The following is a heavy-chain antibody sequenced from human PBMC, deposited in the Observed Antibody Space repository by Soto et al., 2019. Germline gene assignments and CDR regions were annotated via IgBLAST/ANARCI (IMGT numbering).Heavy chain of an antibody. CDR3: TRELLWFGELLTVSYYYYGMDV. J-gene: IGHJ6*02. CDR1: GFTFGDYA. V-gene: IGHV3-49*03. Sequence: GGSLRLSCTASGFTFGDYAMSWFRQAPGKGLEWVGFIRSKAYGGTTEYAASVKGRFTISRDDSKSIAYLQMNSLKTEDTAVYYCTRELLWFGELLTVSYYYYGMDVWGQGTTVTVSS. D-gene: IGHD3-10*01. CDR2: IRSKAYGGTT.